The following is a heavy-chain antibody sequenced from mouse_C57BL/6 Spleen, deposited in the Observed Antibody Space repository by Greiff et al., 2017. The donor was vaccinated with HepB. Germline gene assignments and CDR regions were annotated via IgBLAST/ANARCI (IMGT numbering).Heavy chain of an antibody. J-gene: IGHJ1*03. D-gene: IGHD2-4*01. V-gene: IGHV5-17*01. Sequence: EVKLMESGGGLVKPGGSLKLSCAASGFTFSDYGMHWVRQAPEKGLEWVAYISSGSSTIYYADTVKGRFTISRDNAKNTLFLQMTSLRSEDTAMYYCARRYDSWYFDVWGTGTTVTVSS. CDR3: ARRYDSWYFDV. CDR1: GFTFSDYG. CDR2: ISSGSSTI.